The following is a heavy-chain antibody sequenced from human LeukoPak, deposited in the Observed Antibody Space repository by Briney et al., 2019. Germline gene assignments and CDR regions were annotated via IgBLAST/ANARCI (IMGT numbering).Heavy chain of an antibody. Sequence: ASVKVSCKVSGYTLTELSMHWSRQAPGKGLEWMGGFDPEDGETIYAQKFQGRVTMTEDTSTDTAYMELSSLRSEDTAVYYCATSIAVGYYFAYWGQGTLVTVSS. CDR1: GYTLTELS. CDR3: ATSIAVGYYFAY. V-gene: IGHV1-24*01. J-gene: IGHJ4*02. D-gene: IGHD6-6*01. CDR2: FDPEDGET.